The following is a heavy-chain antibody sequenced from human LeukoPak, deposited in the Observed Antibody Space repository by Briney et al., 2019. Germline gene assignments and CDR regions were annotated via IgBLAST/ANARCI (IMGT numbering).Heavy chain of an antibody. V-gene: IGHV5-51*01. J-gene: IGHJ4*02. CDR2: IYPGDSDT. Sequence: GESLKISCKASGYSFTSHWIAWVRQMPGKGLEWMGIIYPGDSDTRYSPSFQGQVTISADKSISTAYLQWSSLEASDTAMYYCARHLAARGEDYWGQGTLVTVSS. CDR3: ARHLAARGEDY. CDR1: GYSFTSHW. D-gene: IGHD6-6*01.